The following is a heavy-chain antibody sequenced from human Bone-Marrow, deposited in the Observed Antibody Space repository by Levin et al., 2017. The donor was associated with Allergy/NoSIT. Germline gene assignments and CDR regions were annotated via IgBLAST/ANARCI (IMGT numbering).Heavy chain of an antibody. CDR1: GFPFSSFE. CDR3: ARRGPRYMAV. Sequence: GGSLRLSCVASGFPFSSFEVNWVRQGPGKGLEWVSHIDGSGTNIYYADSVKGRFTISRDNAENSVHLQMNSLRAEDTAVYYCARRGPRYMAVWGKGTTVTVSS. CDR2: IDGSGTNI. J-gene: IGHJ6*03. V-gene: IGHV3-48*03. D-gene: IGHD1-26*01.